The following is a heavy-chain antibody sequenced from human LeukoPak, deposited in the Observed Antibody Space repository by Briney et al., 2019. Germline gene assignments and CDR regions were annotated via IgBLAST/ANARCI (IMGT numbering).Heavy chain of an antibody. CDR2: IREDGSET. J-gene: IGHJ2*01. Sequence: GGSLRLSCAASGFTFRSHWMNWVRQAPGKGLEWVANIREDGSETYYVDSVKGRFTISRDNAKNSLILQMDSLRVDDTAVYYCARKDLEAYWYFDLWGRGNLVTVSS. CDR1: GFTFRSHW. CDR3: ARKDLEAYWYFDL. D-gene: IGHD3-16*01. V-gene: IGHV3-7*01.